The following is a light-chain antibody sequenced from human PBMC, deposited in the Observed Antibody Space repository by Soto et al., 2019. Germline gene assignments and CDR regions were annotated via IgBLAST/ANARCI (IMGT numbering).Light chain of an antibody. Sequence: SYELTQPPSVSVSPGQTASITCSGDKLGDKYACWYQQKPGQSPVLVIYQDGKRPSGIPERFSGSNSGNTATLTISGTQAMDEADYYCQAWDSSPVVFGGGTKVTVL. CDR3: QAWDSSPVV. V-gene: IGLV3-1*01. CDR2: QDG. CDR1: KLGDKY. J-gene: IGLJ2*01.